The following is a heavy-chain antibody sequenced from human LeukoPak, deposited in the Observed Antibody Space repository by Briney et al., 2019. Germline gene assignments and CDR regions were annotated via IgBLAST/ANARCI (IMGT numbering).Heavy chain of an antibody. CDR3: ASSPVWYGMDV. J-gene: IGHJ6*02. V-gene: IGHV3-66*01. CDR2: IYSVGST. D-gene: IGHD3-16*01. Sequence: GGSLRLSCAASGFTVRSNYMTWVRQAPGKGLEWVSVIYSVGSTYYADSVKGRFTISRDNTNNSLYLQMNSLRAEDTAVYFCASSPVWYGMDVWGQGTTVTVSS. CDR1: GFTVRSNY.